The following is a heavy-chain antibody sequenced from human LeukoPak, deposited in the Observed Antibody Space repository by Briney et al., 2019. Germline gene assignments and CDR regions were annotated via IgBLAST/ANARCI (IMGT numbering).Heavy chain of an antibody. CDR3: ARDGPKYCSNGVCYAPVDP. D-gene: IGHD2-8*01. CDR1: GFTFSDYS. J-gene: IGHJ5*02. Sequence: GGSLRLSCAASGFTFSDYSMNWVRQAPGTGLEWVSSISSGGSYIYYADSVKGRFTISRDNAKNSLYLQMNSLRAEDTGVYYCARDGPKYCSNGVCYAPVDPWGQGTLVTVSS. V-gene: IGHV3-21*01. CDR2: ISSGGSYI.